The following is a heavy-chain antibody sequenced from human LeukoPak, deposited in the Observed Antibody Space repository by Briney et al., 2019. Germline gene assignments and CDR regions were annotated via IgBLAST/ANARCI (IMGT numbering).Heavy chain of an antibody. J-gene: IGHJ4*02. D-gene: IGHD2-2*01. V-gene: IGHV1-2*04. CDR3: ARANAVYCSSTSCLFDY. Sequence: ASVKVSCKASGYTFTGYYMHWVRQAPGQGLEWMGWINPNSGGTHSAQKFQGWVTMTRDTSISTAYMELSRLTSDDTAVYYCARANAVYCSSTSCLFDYWGQGTLVTVSS. CDR2: INPNSGGT. CDR1: GYTFTGYY.